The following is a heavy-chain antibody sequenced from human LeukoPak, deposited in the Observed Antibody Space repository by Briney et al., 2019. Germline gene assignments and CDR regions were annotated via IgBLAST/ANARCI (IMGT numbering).Heavy chain of an antibody. Sequence: GGSLRLSCEGSGFTFGAYAMHWVRQPPGKGLEWLALLWYDGSNKYYADSVTGRFAISRDNSKNTLYLQMNSLRAEDTAVYYCGKHDSASDYWGQGTLVTVSS. CDR2: LWYDGSNK. V-gene: IGHV3-30*02. D-gene: IGHD1-26*01. CDR3: GKHDSASDY. J-gene: IGHJ4*02. CDR1: GFTFGAYA.